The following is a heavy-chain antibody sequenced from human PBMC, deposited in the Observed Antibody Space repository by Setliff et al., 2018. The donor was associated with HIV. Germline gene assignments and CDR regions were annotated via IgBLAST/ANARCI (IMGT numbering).Heavy chain of an antibody. CDR2: IVVGSGNT. CDR3: ASSRGSSWYLFNYGMDV. J-gene: IGHJ6*02. V-gene: IGHV1-58*02. Sequence: SVKVSCKASGFTFTSSAMQWVRQARGQRLEWIGWIVVGSGNTNYAQKFQERVTMTRDTSTSTVYMELSSLRSEDTAVYYCASSRGSSWYLFNYGMDVWGQGTTVTVSS. CDR1: GFTFTSSA. D-gene: IGHD6-13*01.